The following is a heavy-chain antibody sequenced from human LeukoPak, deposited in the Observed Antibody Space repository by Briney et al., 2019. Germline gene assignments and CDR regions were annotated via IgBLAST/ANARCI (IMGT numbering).Heavy chain of an antibody. CDR1: GFTFSSYG. CDR2: ISYDGSNK. Sequence: SGGSLRLSCAASGFTFSSYGMHWVRQAPGKGLEWVAVISYDGSNKYYADSVKGRFTISRDNSKNTLNLQMNSLRAEDTAVYYCAKDLRGQWEYFQHWGQGTLVTVSS. CDR3: AKDLRGQWEYFQH. V-gene: IGHV3-30*18. D-gene: IGHD6-19*01. J-gene: IGHJ1*01.